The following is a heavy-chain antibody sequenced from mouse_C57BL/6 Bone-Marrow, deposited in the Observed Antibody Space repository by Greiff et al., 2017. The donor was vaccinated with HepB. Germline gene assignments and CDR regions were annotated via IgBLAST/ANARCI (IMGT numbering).Heavy chain of an antibody. J-gene: IGHJ1*03. Sequence: VQLQQSVAELVRPGASVKLSCTASGFNIKNTYMHWVKQRPEQGLEWIGRIDPANGNTKYAPKFQGKATITAYTSSNTAYLQLSRLTSEDTAIYYWARYDCYSWYFDVWGTGTTVTVSS. V-gene: IGHV14-3*01. D-gene: IGHD2-3*01. CDR1: GFNIKNTY. CDR3: ARYDCYSWYFDV. CDR2: IDPANGNT.